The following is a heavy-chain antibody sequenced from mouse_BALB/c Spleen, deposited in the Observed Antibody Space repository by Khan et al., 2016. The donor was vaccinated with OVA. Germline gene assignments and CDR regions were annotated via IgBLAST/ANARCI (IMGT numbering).Heavy chain of an antibody. J-gene: IGHJ3*01. CDR2: INPSNGYT. V-gene: IGHV1-4*01. CDR3: AREGAYYRSDGWFSY. CDR1: GYTFTTYT. Sequence: QVQLQQSGAELARPGASVKMSRKASGYTFTTYTMHWVKQRPGQGLEWIGYINPSNGYTNYNQKFKDKSTLTADKSSSTAYMQLSSLTSDHSAVYYCAREGAYYRSDGWFSYWGQGTLVTVSA. D-gene: IGHD2-14*01.